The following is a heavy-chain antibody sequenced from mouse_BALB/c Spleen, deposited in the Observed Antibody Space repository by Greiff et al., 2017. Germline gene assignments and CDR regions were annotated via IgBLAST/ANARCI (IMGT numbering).Heavy chain of an antibody. CDR1: GFSLTSYG. J-gene: IGHJ1*01. D-gene: IGHD1-1*01. Sequence: VQVVESGPGLVAPSQSLSITCTVSGFSLTSYGVHWVRQPPGKGLEWLGVIWAGGSTNYNSALMSRLSISKDNSKSQVFLKMNSLQTDDTAMYYCARGGHYYGSSPSYWYFDVWGAGTTVTVAS. V-gene: IGHV2-9*02. CDR3: ARGGHYYGSSPSYWYFDV. CDR2: IWAGGST.